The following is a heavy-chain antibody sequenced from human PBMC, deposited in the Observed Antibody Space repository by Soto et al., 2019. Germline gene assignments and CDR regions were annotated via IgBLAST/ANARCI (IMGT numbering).Heavy chain of an antibody. Sequence: SETLSLTCTVSGDSISSFYWSWIRQPPGKGLEWIGYISYIGSTNYNPSLQSRVTISADMSKNQFSLKLSSVTAADTAVYYCARDDSTGGFDFWGRGTLVTVSS. CDR3: ARDDSTGGFDF. V-gene: IGHV4-59*01. D-gene: IGHD6-19*01. CDR1: GDSISSFY. CDR2: ISYIGST. J-gene: IGHJ4*02.